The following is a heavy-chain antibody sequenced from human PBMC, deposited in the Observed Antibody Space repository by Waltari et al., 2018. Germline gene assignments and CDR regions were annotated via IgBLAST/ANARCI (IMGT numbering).Heavy chain of an antibody. CDR3: ARDYCDRTSCSVA. J-gene: IGHJ5*02. Sequence: EVQLVESGGDLIQPGGSLRLSCAASGFTVSSNYMSWVRQAPGKGLRWVAIRYSGGSTYYGDSVKGRFTISRDSSKTTLYLQLNSLRAEDTAVYYCARDYCDRTSCSVAWGQGTLVTVSS. CDR2: RYSGGST. D-gene: IGHD2-2*01. CDR1: GFTVSSNY. V-gene: IGHV3-53*01.